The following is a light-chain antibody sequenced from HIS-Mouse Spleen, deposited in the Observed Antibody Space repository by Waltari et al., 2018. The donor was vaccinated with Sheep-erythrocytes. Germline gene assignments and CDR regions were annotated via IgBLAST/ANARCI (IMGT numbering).Light chain of an antibody. CDR3: QAWDSSTL. J-gene: IGLJ2*01. CDR1: KLGDKY. CDR2: QDS. Sequence: SYELTQPPSVSVSPGQTASITCSGDKLGDKYACWYQQKPGQSPVLVIYQDSKRPSGSPERFSGSNSGNTATLTISGTQAMDEADYYCQAWDSSTLFGGGTKLTVL. V-gene: IGLV3-1*01.